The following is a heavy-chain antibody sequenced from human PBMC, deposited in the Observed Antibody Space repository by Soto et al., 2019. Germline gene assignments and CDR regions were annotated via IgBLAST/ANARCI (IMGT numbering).Heavy chain of an antibody. CDR1: GGSLRSATYY. J-gene: IGHJ3*02. V-gene: IGHV4-31*11. CDR3: AREETGNDALDI. D-gene: IGHD1-1*01. Sequence: PSETLSLTCAVSGGSLRSATYYWSWIRQHPGKGLEWIGYFYHSGSTYYKPSLRSRVTISLDTSKNQFSLNLRSVTDADTAIYYCAREETGNDALDIWGQVTLVTVSS. CDR2: FYHSGST.